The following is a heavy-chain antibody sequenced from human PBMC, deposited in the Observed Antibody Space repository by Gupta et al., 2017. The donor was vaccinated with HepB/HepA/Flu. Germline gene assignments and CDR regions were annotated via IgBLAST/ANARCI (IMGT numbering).Heavy chain of an antibody. Sequence: EVQLVESGGGLVKPGGSLRLSCAASGFTFSSYSMNWVRQAPGKGLEWVSSISSSSSYIYYADSVKGRFTISRDNAKNSLYLQMNSLRAEDTAVYYCARIPNSGKFYYYYGMDVWGQGTTVTVS. CDR2: ISSSSSYI. J-gene: IGHJ6*02. D-gene: IGHD1-26*01. CDR1: GFTFSSYS. CDR3: ARIPNSGKFYYYYGMDV. V-gene: IGHV3-21*01.